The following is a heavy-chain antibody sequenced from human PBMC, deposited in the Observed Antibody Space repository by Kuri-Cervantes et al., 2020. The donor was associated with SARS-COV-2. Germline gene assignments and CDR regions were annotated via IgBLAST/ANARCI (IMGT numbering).Heavy chain of an antibody. CDR2: IKSKTDGGTT. D-gene: IGHD3-3*01. Sequence: GESLKISCAASGFTFNNAWMSWVRQAPGKGLEWVGRIKSKTDGGTTDYAAPVKGRFTISRDNSKNTLYLQMNSLRAEDTAVYYCALDGVWGKGTTVTVSS. J-gene: IGHJ6*04. CDR3: ALDGV. CDR1: GFTFNNAW. V-gene: IGHV3-15*01.